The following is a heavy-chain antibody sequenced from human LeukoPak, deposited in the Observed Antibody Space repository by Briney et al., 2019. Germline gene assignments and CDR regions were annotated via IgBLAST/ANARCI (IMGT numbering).Heavy chain of an antibody. J-gene: IGHJ4*02. Sequence: GGSLRLSCSASTFTFMSSTLNWVRQAPGKGLEWVSSISSSSDYIYYADSVKGRFTISRDNAKNSLYLQMNSLRAEDTAVYYCAKHRLEQLAYFDYWGQGTLVTVSS. V-gene: IGHV3-21*04. D-gene: IGHD6-6*01. CDR3: AKHRLEQLAYFDY. CDR1: TFTFMSST. CDR2: ISSSSDYI.